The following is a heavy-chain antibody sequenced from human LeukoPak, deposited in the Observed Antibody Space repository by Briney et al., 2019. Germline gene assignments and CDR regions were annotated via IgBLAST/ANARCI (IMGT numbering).Heavy chain of an antibody. CDR2: FSGSGGST. CDR3: AKDRDSSGYYYSY. J-gene: IGHJ4*02. V-gene: IGHV3-23*01. CDR1: GFTFSSYA. Sequence: GGPRSLSCAASGFTFSSYAMTGFRKAPGKGLEGVSAFSGSGGSTYYADSVKGRFTISRDNSKSTLYLQMNSLRAEDTAVYYCAKDRDSSGYYYSYWGQGTLVSVSS. D-gene: IGHD3-22*01.